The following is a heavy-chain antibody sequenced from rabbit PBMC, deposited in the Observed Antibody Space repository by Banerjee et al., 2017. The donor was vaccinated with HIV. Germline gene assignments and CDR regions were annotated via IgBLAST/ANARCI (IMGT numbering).Heavy chain of an antibody. Sequence: EESGGDLVKPGASLTLTCKASGIDFSDYGISWVRHAPGKGLEWIAYIYPDYGSTDYASWVNGRFTISLDNAQNTVFLQMTSLTAADTATYFCVRDVTWGDWELWGQGTLVTVS. D-gene: IGHD4-1*01. CDR3: VRDVTWGDWEL. CDR1: GIDFSDYG. J-gene: IGHJ3*01. CDR2: IYPDYGST. V-gene: IGHV1S47*01.